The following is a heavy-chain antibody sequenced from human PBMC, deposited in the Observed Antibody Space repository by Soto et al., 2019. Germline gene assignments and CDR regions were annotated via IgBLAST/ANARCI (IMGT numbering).Heavy chain of an antibody. CDR3: ARGVTMVRGVIHTPYFDY. V-gene: IGHV4-31*03. Sequence: QVQLQESGPGLVKPSQTLSHTCTVSGGSISSGGYYWSWIRQHPGKGLEWIGYIYYSGSTYYNPSLKSRVTVSVDTSKNQFSLRLSSVTAANTAVYYCARGVTMVRGVIHTPYFDYWGQGTLVTVSS. CDR1: GGSISSGGYY. J-gene: IGHJ4*02. CDR2: IYYSGST. D-gene: IGHD3-10*01.